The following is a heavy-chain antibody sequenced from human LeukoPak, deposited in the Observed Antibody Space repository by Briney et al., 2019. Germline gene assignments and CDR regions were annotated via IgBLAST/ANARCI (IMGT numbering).Heavy chain of an antibody. D-gene: IGHD3-22*01. CDR3: ARPQYYYDSSGYYFDAFDI. J-gene: IGHJ3*02. V-gene: IGHV3-11*04. Sequence: GGSLRLSCAASGFTFSDYYMSWIRQAPGKGLEWVSYISSSGSTIYYADSVKGRFTISRDNAKNSLYLQMNSLRAEDTAVYYCARPQYYYDSSGYYFDAFDIWGQGTMVTVSS. CDR2: ISSSGSTI. CDR1: GFTFSDYY.